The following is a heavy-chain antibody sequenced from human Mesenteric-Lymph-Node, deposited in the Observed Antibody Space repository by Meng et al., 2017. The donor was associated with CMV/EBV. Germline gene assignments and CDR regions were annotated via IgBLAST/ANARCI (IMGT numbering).Heavy chain of an antibody. D-gene: IGHD6-13*01. CDR1: GFTFSSYA. J-gene: IGHJ4*02. Sequence: GESLKISCAASGFTFSSYAMHWVRQAPGKGLEWVAVISYDGSNKYYADSVKGRFTISRDNSKDTLYLQMNSLRAEDTAVYYCARVDSSSWAEYYFDYWGQGTLVTVSS. V-gene: IGHV3-30*04. CDR3: ARVDSSSWAEYYFDY. CDR2: ISYDGSNK.